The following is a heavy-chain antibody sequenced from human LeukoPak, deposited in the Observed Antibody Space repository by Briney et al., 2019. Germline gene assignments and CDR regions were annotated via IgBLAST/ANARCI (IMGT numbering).Heavy chain of an antibody. CDR3: ATWFGELLAGY. CDR1: GFTFSSYG. J-gene: IGHJ4*02. Sequence: GGSLRLSCAASGFTFSSYGMHWVRQAPGKGLEWMGGFDPEDGETIYAQKFQGRVTMTEDTSTDTAYMELSSLRSEDTAVYYCATWFGELLAGYWGQGTLVTVSS. V-gene: IGHV1-24*01. CDR2: FDPEDGET. D-gene: IGHD3-10*01.